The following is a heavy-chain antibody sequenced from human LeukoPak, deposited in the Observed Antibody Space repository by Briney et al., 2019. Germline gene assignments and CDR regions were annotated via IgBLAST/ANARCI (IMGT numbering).Heavy chain of an antibody. Sequence: GGSLRLSCAASGFTFSSYSMNWVRQAPGKGLEWVSSISSSSSYIYYADSVKGRFTISGDNAKNSLYLQMNSLRAEDTAVYYCASELGYCSSTSCPWRAFDIWGQGTMVTVSS. CDR3: ASELGYCSSTSCPWRAFDI. V-gene: IGHV3-21*01. CDR1: GFTFSSYS. CDR2: ISSSSSYI. J-gene: IGHJ3*02. D-gene: IGHD2-2*01.